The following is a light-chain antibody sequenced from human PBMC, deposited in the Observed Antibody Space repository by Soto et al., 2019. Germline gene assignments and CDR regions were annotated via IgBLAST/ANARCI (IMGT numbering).Light chain of an antibody. J-gene: IGLJ1*01. CDR2: DVS. Sequence: QSVLTQSASVSGSPGQSITISCTGTSSDVGTYNYVSWYQQHPGRAPKLLIYDVSNRPSGVSNRFSGSKSGNTASLTISGLQAEHEADYYCSSFTSTYTYVFGTGTKVTVL. CDR1: SSDVGTYNY. V-gene: IGLV2-14*03. CDR3: SSFTSTYTYV.